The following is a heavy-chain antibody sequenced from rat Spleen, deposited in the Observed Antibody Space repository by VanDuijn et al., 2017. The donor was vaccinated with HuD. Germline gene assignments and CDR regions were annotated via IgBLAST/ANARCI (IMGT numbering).Heavy chain of an antibody. Sequence: QVQLKESGPGLVQPSQTLSLTCTVSGFSLTSNGVIWVRQPQGKGLEWMGLIWGNGNTNYNSALKSRLSISRDTSTSQVFLKMNNLQTEDTAMYFCARDNNLYWGQGVMVTVSS. D-gene: IGHD1-10*01. CDR1: GFSLTSNG. CDR2: IWGNGNT. J-gene: IGHJ2*01. CDR3: ARDNNLY. V-gene: IGHV2S61*01.